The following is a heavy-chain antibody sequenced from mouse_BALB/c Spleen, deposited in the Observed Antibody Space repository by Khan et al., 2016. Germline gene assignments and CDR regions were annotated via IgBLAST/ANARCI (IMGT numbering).Heavy chain of an antibody. D-gene: IGHD1-1*01. J-gene: IGHJ2*01. CDR3: ARDYYGMSYCDY. CDR1: GYSITSDYA. V-gene: IGHV3-2*02. Sequence: EVQLQESGPGLVKPFQSLSLTCTVTGYSITSDYAWNWIRQFPGNKLEWMGYISYSGSTSYNPSLKSRISITRDTSKNQFFLQWKSVTTEDTATYYCARDYYGMSYCDYWGRGTTLTVSS. CDR2: ISYSGST.